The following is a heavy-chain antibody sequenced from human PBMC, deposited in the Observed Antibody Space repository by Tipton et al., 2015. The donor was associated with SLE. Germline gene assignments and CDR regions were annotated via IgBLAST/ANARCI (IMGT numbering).Heavy chain of an antibody. CDR2: MNPNNGNT. D-gene: IGHD5/OR15-5a*01. J-gene: IGHJ6*02. CDR3: ARDSTNGLDV. Sequence: QSGPEVKKPGASVRVSCKASGYTFTSYDINWVRQATGQGLEWLGWMNPNNGNTGFAQRLQGRITMTRDTSISTAYMELSSLTSEDTAVYYCARDSTNGLDVWGQGTTVSVSS. CDR1: GYTFTSYD. V-gene: IGHV1-8*01.